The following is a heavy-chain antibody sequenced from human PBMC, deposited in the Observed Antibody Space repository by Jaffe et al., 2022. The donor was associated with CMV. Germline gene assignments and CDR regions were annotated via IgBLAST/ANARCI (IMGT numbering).Heavy chain of an antibody. V-gene: IGHV4-59*08. D-gene: IGHD2-2*01. Sequence: QVQLQESGPGLVKPSETLSLTCTVSGGSISSYYWSWIRQPPGKGLEWIGYIYYSGSTNYNPSLKSRVTISVDTSKNQFSLKLSSVTAADTAVYYCARLVPAGYYYMDVWGKGTTVTVSS. J-gene: IGHJ6*03. CDR2: IYYSGST. CDR3: ARLVPAGYYYMDV. CDR1: GGSISSYY.